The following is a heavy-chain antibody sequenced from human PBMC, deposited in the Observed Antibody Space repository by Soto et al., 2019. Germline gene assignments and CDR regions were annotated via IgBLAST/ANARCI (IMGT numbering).Heavy chain of an antibody. CDR2: ISWDGGST. J-gene: IGHJ6*02. Sequence: GGSLRLSCAASGFTFGDYTMHWVRQVPGKGLEWVSLISWDGGSTYYADSVKGRFTISRDNSKNSLYLQMNSLRTEDTALYYCAKDITAQTPYYYGMDVWGQGTTVTVSS. CDR3: AKDITAQTPYYYGMDV. CDR1: GFTFGDYT. V-gene: IGHV3-43*01. D-gene: IGHD3-16*01.